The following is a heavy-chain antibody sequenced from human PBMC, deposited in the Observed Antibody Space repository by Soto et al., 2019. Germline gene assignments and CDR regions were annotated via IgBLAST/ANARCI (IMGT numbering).Heavy chain of an antibody. Sequence: ASVKVSCKASGYTFTSYDINWVRQATGQGLEWMGWMNPNSGNTGYAQKFQGRVTMTRNTSISTAYMELSSLRSEDTAVYYCARGPYYGSGSYQGIAYYYYMDVWGKGTTVTVSS. CDR2: MNPNSGNT. CDR3: ARGPYYGSGSYQGIAYYYYMDV. CDR1: GYTFTSYD. J-gene: IGHJ6*03. V-gene: IGHV1-8*01. D-gene: IGHD3-10*01.